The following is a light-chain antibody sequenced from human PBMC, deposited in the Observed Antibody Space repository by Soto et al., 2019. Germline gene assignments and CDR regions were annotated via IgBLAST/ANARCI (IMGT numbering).Light chain of an antibody. V-gene: IGLV1-44*01. CDR3: ATWDDSLNGLYV. CDR1: TSKNGSKT. Sequence: QAVLTHPLSVMESNAHRVIISCSGWTSKNGSKTVSWYQQVPGAAPKLLIYSTNQWPSGVPDRFSGSKSGTSASLTISGLQSEDEADYYCATWDDSLNGLYVFGPGTKVTVL. CDR2: STN. J-gene: IGLJ1*01.